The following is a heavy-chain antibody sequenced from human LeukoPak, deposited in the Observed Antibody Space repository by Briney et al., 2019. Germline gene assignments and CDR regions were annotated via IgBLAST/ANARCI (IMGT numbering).Heavy chain of an antibody. CDR2: INPNSGGT. J-gene: IGHJ4*02. CDR1: GYTFTGYY. D-gene: IGHD3-3*01. V-gene: IGHV1-2*06. Sequence: ASVKVPCKASGYTFTGYYMHWVRQAPGQGLEWMGRINPNSGGTNYAQKFQGSVTMTRDTSISTAYMELSRLRSDDTAVYYCARVRITIFGVVTALDYWGQGTLVTVSS. CDR3: ARVRITIFGVVTALDY.